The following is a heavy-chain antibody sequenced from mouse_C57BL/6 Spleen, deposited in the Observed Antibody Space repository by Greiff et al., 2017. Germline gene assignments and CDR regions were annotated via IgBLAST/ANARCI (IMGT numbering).Heavy chain of an antibody. V-gene: IGHV1-55*01. CDR1: GYTFTSYW. CDR2: IYPGSGST. J-gene: IGHJ3*01. CDR3: ARGEEEGLRPWFAY. D-gene: IGHD1-1*01. Sequence: QVHVKQPGAELVKPGASVKMSCKASGYTFTSYWITWVKQRPGQGLEWIGDIYPGSGSTNYNEKFKSKATLTVDTSSSTAYMQLSSLTSEDSAVYYCARGEEEGLRPWFAYRGQGTLVTVSA.